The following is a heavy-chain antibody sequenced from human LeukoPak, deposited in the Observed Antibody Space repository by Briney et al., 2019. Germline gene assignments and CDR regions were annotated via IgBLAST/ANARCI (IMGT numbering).Heavy chain of an antibody. V-gene: IGHV3-66*04. D-gene: IGHD5-12*01. Sequence: AGGSLRLSCAASGFTFSNAWMTWVRQAPGKGLEWVSVIYSGGSTYYADSVKGRFTISRDNSKNTLYLQMNSLRAEDTAVYYCATLRGVATSYYYYGMDVWGQGTTVTVSS. CDR1: GFTFSNAW. CDR3: ATLRGVATSYYYYGMDV. J-gene: IGHJ6*02. CDR2: IYSGGST.